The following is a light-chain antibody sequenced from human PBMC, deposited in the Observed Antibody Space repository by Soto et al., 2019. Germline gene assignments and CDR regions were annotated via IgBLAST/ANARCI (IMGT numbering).Light chain of an antibody. V-gene: IGLV2-14*01. Sequence: QSALTQPASVSGSPGQSITISCTGTSSDVGGYNYVSWYQQHPGKAPKLMIYDVSNLPSGVSNRFSGSKSGNTASLTISGLQAEDEADYYCSSYTSSSTRWLFGGGTKLTVL. CDR3: SSYTSSSTRWL. CDR1: SSDVGGYNY. CDR2: DVS. J-gene: IGLJ3*02.